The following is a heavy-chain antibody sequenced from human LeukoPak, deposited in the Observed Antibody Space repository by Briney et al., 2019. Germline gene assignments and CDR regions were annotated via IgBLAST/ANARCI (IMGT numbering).Heavy chain of an antibody. D-gene: IGHD1-14*01. CDR3: AKDKGAVTGTFDY. CDR2: LTGGGGGT. CDR1: GFTFSTYA. Sequence: GGSLRLSCAASGFTFSTYAMSWVRQAPGKGLEWVSGLTGGGGGTSYADSVKGRFTISRDNSKNTLYLQMNSLSAEDTAVYYCAKDKGAVTGTFDYWGQGTLVTVSS. J-gene: IGHJ4*02. V-gene: IGHV3-23*01.